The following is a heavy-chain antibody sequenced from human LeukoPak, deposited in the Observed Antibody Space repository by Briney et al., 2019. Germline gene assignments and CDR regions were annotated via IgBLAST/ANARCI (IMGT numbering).Heavy chain of an antibody. CDR3: ARVPSRGAVLRFLEWLPNFDY. J-gene: IGHJ4*02. CDR2: MNPNSGNT. CDR1: GYTFTSYD. Sequence: ASVKVSCKASGYTFTSYDINWVRQATGQGLEWMGWMNPNSGNTGYAQKFQGRVTITADKSTSTAYMELSSLRSEDTAVYYCARVPSRGAVLRFLEWLPNFDYWGQGTLVTVSS. D-gene: IGHD3-3*01. V-gene: IGHV1-8*01.